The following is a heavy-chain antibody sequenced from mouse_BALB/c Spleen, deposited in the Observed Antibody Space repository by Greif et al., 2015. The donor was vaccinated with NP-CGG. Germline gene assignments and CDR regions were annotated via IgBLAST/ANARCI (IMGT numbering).Heavy chain of an antibody. CDR2: IDPANGNT. Sequence: EVQLVESGAELVKPGASVKLSRTASGFNIKDTYMHWVKQRPEQGLEWIGRIDPANGNTKYDPKFQGKATITADTSSNTAYLQLSSLTSEDTAVYYCAIYYYGSSLFAYWGQGTLVTVSA. CDR3: AIYYYGSSLFAY. V-gene: IGHV14-3*02. D-gene: IGHD1-1*01. J-gene: IGHJ3*01. CDR1: GFNIKDTY.